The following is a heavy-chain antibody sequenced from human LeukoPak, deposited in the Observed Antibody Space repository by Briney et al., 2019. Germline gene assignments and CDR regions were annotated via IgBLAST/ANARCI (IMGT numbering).Heavy chain of an antibody. CDR3: ARRGSITMVRGVSRPNWFDP. D-gene: IGHD3-10*01. CDR2: INHSGST. V-gene: IGHV4-34*01. J-gene: IGHJ5*02. CDR1: GGSFSGYY. Sequence: SETLSLTCAVYGGSFSGYYWSWIRQPPGKGLEWIGEINHSGSTNYNPSLKSPVTISVDTSKNQFSLKLSSVTAADTAVYYCARRGSITMVRGVSRPNWFDPWGQGTLVTVSS.